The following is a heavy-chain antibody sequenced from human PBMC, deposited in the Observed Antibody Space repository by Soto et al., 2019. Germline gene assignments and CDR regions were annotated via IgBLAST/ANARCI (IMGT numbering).Heavy chain of an antibody. CDR1: GGSFKSGSYS. J-gene: IGHJ4*02. D-gene: IGHD3-3*01. V-gene: IGHV4-61*01. Sequence: ETLSLTCTVSGGSFKSGSYSWSWIRQPPGKGLEWIGYVYHTGRTSYKPSLKSRVSISMDTSKNQFSLNLDSVTAADTAVYFCARDFAYFDSWGQGTLVTVSS. CDR3: ARDFAYFDS. CDR2: VYHTGRT.